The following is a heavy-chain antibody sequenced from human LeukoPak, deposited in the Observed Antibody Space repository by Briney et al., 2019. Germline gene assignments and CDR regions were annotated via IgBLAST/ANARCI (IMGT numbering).Heavy chain of an antibody. CDR2: ISSSSSYI. J-gene: IGHJ4*02. V-gene: IGHV3-21*01. Sequence: GGSLRLSCAASGFTFSSYSMNWVRQAPGKGLEWVSSISSSSSYIYYADSVKGRFTISRDNAENSLYLQMNSLRAEDTAVYYCARESRSKQLVLFWGQGTLVTVSS. CDR1: GFTFSSYS. CDR3: ARESRSKQLVLF. D-gene: IGHD6-13*01.